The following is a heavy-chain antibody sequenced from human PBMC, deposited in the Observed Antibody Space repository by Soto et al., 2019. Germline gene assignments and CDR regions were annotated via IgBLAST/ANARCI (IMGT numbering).Heavy chain of an antibody. CDR3: ARALQTYTSGPLGF. V-gene: IGHV3-48*01. CDR2: IGTSTSTT. J-gene: IGHJ4*02. D-gene: IGHD6-19*01. Sequence: GGSLRLSCAASGFTFSSYSIHWVRQAPEKGLEWVSYIGTSTSTTYYADSVKGRFTISRDNAKNSLFLQMNSLRAEDTAVYYCARALQTYTSGPLGFWGQGTRVTVSS. CDR1: GFTFSSYS.